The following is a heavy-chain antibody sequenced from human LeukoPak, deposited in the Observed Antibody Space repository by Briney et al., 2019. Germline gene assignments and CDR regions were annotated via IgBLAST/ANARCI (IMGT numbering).Heavy chain of an antibody. D-gene: IGHD3-22*01. CDR2: ISGSGGST. Sequence: PGRSLRLSCAASGFTFSSYAMSWVRQAPGKGLGWVSAISGSGGSTYYADSVKGRFTISRDNSKNTLYLQMNSLRAEDTAVYYCAKIRVYDSSGYYGTRDAFDIWGQGTMVTVSS. J-gene: IGHJ3*02. CDR3: AKIRVYDSSGYYGTRDAFDI. V-gene: IGHV3-23*01. CDR1: GFTFSSYA.